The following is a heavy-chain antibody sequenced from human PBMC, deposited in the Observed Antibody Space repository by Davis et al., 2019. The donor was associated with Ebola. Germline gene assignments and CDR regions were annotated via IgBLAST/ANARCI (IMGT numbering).Heavy chain of an antibody. J-gene: IGHJ6*02. Sequence: ASVKVSCKASGYTFTSYYMHWVRQAPGQGLEWMGIINPSGGSTSYAQKFQGRVTMTRDTSTSTVYMELSSLRSEDTAVYYCATERGPISTGYYGMDVWGQGTTVTVSS. CDR1: GYTFTSYY. D-gene: IGHD2/OR15-2a*01. V-gene: IGHV1-46*01. CDR3: ATERGPISTGYYGMDV. CDR2: INPSGGST.